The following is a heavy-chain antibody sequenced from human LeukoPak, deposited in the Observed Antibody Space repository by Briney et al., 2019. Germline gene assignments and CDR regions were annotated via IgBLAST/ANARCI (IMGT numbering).Heavy chain of an antibody. CDR2: MNTSGST. V-gene: IGHV4-34*01. J-gene: IGHJ6*03. CDR1: GGSFSGYY. Sequence: SETLSLTCAVYGGSFSGYYWTWLRQTPEKGREWIVEMNTSGSTNYNPSLKSRVTISVDTSQNQCSLELSSVTAADTAVYYCARGRQDVTMIVVVMTAVSYYLDVWGKGTTVTVS. CDR3: ARGRQDVTMIVVVMTAVSYYLDV. D-gene: IGHD3-22*01.